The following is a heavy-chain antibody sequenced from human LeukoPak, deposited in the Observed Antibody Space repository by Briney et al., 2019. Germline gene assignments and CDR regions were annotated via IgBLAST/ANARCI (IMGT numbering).Heavy chain of an antibody. Sequence: PGGSLRLSCAASGFTFNSFAMHWVRQAPGKGLEWVAVIWYGGSNKYYAGSVKGRFTISRDNSKNTVYLQMNSLRAEDSAVYYCARPYGDYYFDYWGQGTLVTVSS. V-gene: IGHV3-33*01. D-gene: IGHD4-17*01. J-gene: IGHJ4*02. CDR3: ARPYGDYYFDY. CDR2: IWYGGSNK. CDR1: GFTFNSFA.